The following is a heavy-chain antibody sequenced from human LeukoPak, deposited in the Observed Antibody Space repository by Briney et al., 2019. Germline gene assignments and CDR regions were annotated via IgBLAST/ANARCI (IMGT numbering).Heavy chain of an antibody. CDR3: AEDRYSYAFEYFQH. CDR1: GFTFSSYG. CDR2: ISYDGSNI. D-gene: IGHD5-18*01. J-gene: IGHJ1*01. V-gene: IGHV3-30*18. Sequence: GGSLRLSCAASGFTFSSYGMHWVRQAPGKGLEWVAVISYDGSNIYYADSVKGRFTISRDNSKNTLYLQMNSLRAEDTAVYYCAEDRYSYAFEYFQHWGQGTLVTVSS.